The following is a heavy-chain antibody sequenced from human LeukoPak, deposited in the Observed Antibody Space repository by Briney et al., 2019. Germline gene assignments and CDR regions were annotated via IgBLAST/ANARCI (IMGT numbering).Heavy chain of an antibody. Sequence: PGGSLRLSCAASGFTFSSYGMHLVRQAPGKGLEWVAFIRYDGSNKYYADSVKGRFTISRDNSKNTLYLQMNSLRAEDTAVYYCAKDQALVVPAAIIGYWGQGTLVTVSS. D-gene: IGHD2-2*01. V-gene: IGHV3-30*02. J-gene: IGHJ4*02. CDR1: GFTFSSYG. CDR2: IRYDGSNK. CDR3: AKDQALVVPAAIIGY.